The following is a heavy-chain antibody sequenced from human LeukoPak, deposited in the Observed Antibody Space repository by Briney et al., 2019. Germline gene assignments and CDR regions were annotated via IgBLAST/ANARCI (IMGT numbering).Heavy chain of an antibody. CDR2: IIPIFGTA. D-gene: IGHD2-2*01. V-gene: IGHV1-69*05. CDR3: AREVGYYAPDY. Sequence: ASVKVSCKASGGTFSSYAISWVRQAPGQGLEWMGGIIPIFGTANYAQKFQGRVTMTTDTSTSTAYMELRSLRSDDTAVYYCAREVGYYAPDYWGQGTLVTVSS. J-gene: IGHJ4*02. CDR1: GGTFSSYA.